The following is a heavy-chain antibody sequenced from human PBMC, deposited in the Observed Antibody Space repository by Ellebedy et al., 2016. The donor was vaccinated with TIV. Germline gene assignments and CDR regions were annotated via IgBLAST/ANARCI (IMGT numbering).Heavy chain of an antibody. CDR2: ISSSRNYI. V-gene: IGHV3-21*01. Sequence: PGGSLRLSCVAGEINFAGYGMNWVRQAPGKGLEWVSSISSSRNYIYHADSVKGRFTISRDNAKNSLYLQMNSLRAEDTAVYYCVRDYSSGWNAFDIWGQGTMVTVSS. J-gene: IGHJ3*02. CDR3: VRDYSSGWNAFDI. D-gene: IGHD6-19*01. CDR1: EINFAGYG.